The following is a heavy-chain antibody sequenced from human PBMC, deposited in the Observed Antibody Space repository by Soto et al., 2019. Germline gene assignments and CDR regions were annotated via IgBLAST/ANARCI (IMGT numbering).Heavy chain of an antibody. CDR2: IWYDGSNK. V-gene: IGHV3-33*01. D-gene: IGHD3-10*01. CDR3: ARDRGITRMVRPYYDLDY. Sequence: QVQLVESGGGVVQPGRSLRLSCAASGFTFSSYGMHWVRQAPGKGLEWVAVIWYDGSNKYYADSVKGRFTISRDNSKNTLYRQMNSRRAEDTAVYYCARDRGITRMVRPYYDLDYWGQGTLVTVSS. J-gene: IGHJ4*02. CDR1: GFTFSSYG.